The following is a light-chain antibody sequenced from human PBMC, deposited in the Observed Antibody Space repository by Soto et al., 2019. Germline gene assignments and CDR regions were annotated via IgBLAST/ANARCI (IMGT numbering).Light chain of an antibody. CDR2: GAS. CDR3: QQYGSSPYT. CDR1: QSVSSAY. J-gene: IGKJ2*01. V-gene: IGKV3-20*01. Sequence: EIVLTQSPGTLYLSPGARATLSCRASQSVSSAYLAWYQQKPGQAPMLLIYGASSRATGIPDRFSGSGSGTDFTLTISRLEPEDFAVYYCQQYGSSPYTFGQGTKLEIK.